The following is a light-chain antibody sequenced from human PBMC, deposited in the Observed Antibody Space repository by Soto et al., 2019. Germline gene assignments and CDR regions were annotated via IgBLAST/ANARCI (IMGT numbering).Light chain of an antibody. CDR2: GAS. J-gene: IGKJ1*01. Sequence: EIVLTQSPGTLSLSPGERATLSCRARQSVSSSYLAWYQQKPGQAPRLLIYGASSRATGIPDRFSGSGSGTAFTLTISRLEPEDFAVYYCQQYGSSPWTFGQGTKVEIQ. CDR3: QQYGSSPWT. CDR1: QSVSSSY. V-gene: IGKV3-20*01.